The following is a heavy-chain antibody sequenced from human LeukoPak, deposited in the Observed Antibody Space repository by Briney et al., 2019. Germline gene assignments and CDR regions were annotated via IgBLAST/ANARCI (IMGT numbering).Heavy chain of an antibody. V-gene: IGHV3-21*01. CDR2: ISSSSRNI. CDR1: GFTFSSYG. Sequence: GRSLRLSCAASGFTFSSYGMHWVRQAPGKGLEWVSSISSSSRNIYYADSVKGRFTISRDNAKNSLYLQMNSLRAEDTAVYYCSRDSTNLDYWGQGTLVTVSS. J-gene: IGHJ4*02. D-gene: IGHD2-2*01. CDR3: SRDSTNLDY.